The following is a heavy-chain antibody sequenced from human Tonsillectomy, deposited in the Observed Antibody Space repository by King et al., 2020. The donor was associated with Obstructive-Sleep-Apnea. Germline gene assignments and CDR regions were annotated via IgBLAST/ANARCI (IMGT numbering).Heavy chain of an antibody. CDR1: GFSFSNNA. Sequence: VQLVESGGGLVQPGGSLRLSCSASGFSFSNNAMSWGRQAPGKGLEWVSAISGSGGSAPYADYVKGRFTISRDNSKNTLFLQMNTLRAEDTAVYYCAKDDYYYYGMDVWGQGTTVTVSS. CDR3: AKDDYYYYGMDV. CDR2: ISGSGGSA. V-gene: IGHV3-23*04. J-gene: IGHJ6*02.